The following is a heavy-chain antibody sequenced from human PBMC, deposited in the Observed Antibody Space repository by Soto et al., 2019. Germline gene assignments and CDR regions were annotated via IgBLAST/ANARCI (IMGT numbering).Heavy chain of an antibody. V-gene: IGHV4-30-4*01. CDR1: GASISSGDYY. J-gene: IGHJ4*02. CDR3: ARASYDSSTYYLDY. Sequence: QVQLQESGPGLVKPSQTLSLTCTVSGASISSGDYYWTWIRQPPGKGLEWIGSIYYSGNTYYNPSIKRRVTKSVDPSNTQSSLRLSYVTPADPAAYYWARASYDSSTYYLDYWGQGTLVTVSS. CDR2: IYYSGNT. D-gene: IGHD3-22*01.